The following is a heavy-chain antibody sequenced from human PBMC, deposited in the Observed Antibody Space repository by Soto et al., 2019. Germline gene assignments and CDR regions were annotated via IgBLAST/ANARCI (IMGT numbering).Heavy chain of an antibody. CDR1: GYTFTSYG. V-gene: IGHV1-18*04. CDR2: ISAYNGNT. D-gene: IGHD3-22*01. J-gene: IGHJ4*02. CDR3: AGGVINYYDSSGYRYYFDY. Sequence: ASVKVSCKASGYTFTSYGISWVRQAPGQGLEWMGWISAYNGNTNYAQKLQGRVTMTTDTSTSTAYMELRSLRSDDTAVYYCAGGVINYYDSSGYRYYFDYWGQGTLVTVSS.